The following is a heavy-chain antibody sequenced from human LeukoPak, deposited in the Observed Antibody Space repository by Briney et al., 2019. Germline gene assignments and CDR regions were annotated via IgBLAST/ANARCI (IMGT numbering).Heavy chain of an antibody. V-gene: IGHV4-39*07. CDR3: ASTYISSPGVPPYYFDY. J-gene: IGHJ4*02. CDR1: GGSISSSSYY. CDR2: IYYSGST. Sequence: SETLSLTCTVSGGSISSSSYYWGWIRQPPGKGLEWIGSIYYSGSTYYNPSLKSRVTISVDTSKNQFSLKLSSVTAADTAVYYCASTYISSPGVPPYYFDYWGQGTLVTVSS. D-gene: IGHD3-9*01.